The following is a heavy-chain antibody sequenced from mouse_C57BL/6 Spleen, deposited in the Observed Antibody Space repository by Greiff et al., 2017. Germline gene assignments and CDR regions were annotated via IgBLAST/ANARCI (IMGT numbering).Heavy chain of an antibody. CDR1: GYTFTNYW. V-gene: IGHV1-63*01. CDR2: IYPGGGYT. Sequence: QVQLKQSGAELVRPGTSVKMSCKASGYTFTNYWIGWAKQRPGHGLEWIGDIYPGGGYTNYNEKFKGKATLTADKSSSTAYMQFSSLTSEDSAIYYCARRIDRYFDVWGTGTTVTVSS. CDR3: ARRIDRYFDV. J-gene: IGHJ1*03.